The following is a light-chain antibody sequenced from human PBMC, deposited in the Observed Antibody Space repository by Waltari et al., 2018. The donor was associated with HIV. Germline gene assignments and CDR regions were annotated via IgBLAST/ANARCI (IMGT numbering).Light chain of an antibody. CDR3: QQYHQSPS. J-gene: IGKJ2*01. Sequence: EIVLTQSPGTLSLSPGERATLSCRSNQSLSSKYLAWYQQRPGQAPRLLIYGTSDRATDIPDRFSGSGSGTDFTLTITRLEPEDSAVYHCQQYHQSPSFGQGTKLEI. V-gene: IGKV3-20*01. CDR1: QSLSSKY. CDR2: GTS.